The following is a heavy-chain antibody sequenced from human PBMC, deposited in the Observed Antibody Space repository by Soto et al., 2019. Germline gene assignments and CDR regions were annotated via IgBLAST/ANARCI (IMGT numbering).Heavy chain of an antibody. J-gene: IGHJ6*02. CDR2: IYYSGST. CDR1: GGSISSSSYY. V-gene: IGHV4-39*01. Sequence: KASETLSLTCTVCGGSISSSSYYWGWIRQPPGKGLEWIGSIYYSGSTYYNPSLKSRVTISVDTSKNQFSLKLSSVTAADTAVYYCARQGNYDILTDYYYYYGMDVWGQGTTVTVSS. D-gene: IGHD3-9*01. CDR3: ARQGNYDILTDYYYYYGMDV.